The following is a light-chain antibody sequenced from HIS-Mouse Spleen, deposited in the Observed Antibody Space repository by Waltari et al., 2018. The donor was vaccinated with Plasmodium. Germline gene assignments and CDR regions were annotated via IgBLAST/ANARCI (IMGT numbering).Light chain of an antibody. CDR1: SSAGGSSNL. J-gene: IGLJ2*01. CDR2: EGS. Sequence: QSALTQPASVSWSPGQSITISCTGPSSAGGSSNLVSWYQQPPGKAPRLMIYEGSKRPSGVSNRFSGSKSGNTASLTISGLQAEDEADYYCCSYAGSSTFVVFGGGTKLTVL. V-gene: IGLV2-23*03. CDR3: CSYAGSSTFVV.